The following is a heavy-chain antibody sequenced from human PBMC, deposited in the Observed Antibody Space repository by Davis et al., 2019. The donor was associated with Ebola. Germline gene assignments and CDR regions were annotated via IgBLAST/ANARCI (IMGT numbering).Heavy chain of an antibody. CDR1: GFTFSNAW. V-gene: IGHV3-15*01. CDR3: TIDRWGYCTSSSCPQFDS. J-gene: IGHJ4*02. CDR2: IKSNAEGGAK. Sequence: GESLKISCAASGFTFSNAWMSWVRQAPGKGLEWVGRIKSNAEGGAKDYASPVKGRFTVSRDDSKNTLYLQMNSLKTEDTAVYYCTIDRWGYCTSSSCPQFDSWGQGTLVTVSS. D-gene: IGHD2-2*01.